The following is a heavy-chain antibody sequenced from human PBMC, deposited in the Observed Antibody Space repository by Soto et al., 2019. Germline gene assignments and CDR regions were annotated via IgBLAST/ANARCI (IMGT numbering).Heavy chain of an antibody. J-gene: IGHJ4*02. CDR2: INSDGSST. CDR3: ARGLRWGLFAY. D-gene: IGHD4-17*01. V-gene: IGHV3-74*01. CDR1: GFTFSRDW. Sequence: EVQLVESGGGLVQPGGSLRLSCAASGFTFSRDWMHWVRQAPGKELVWVSHINSDGSSTSYADSVNGRFTISRDNAKSTLYLQMNSLRAEDTAVYYCARGLRWGLFAYWGPGTLVTVSS.